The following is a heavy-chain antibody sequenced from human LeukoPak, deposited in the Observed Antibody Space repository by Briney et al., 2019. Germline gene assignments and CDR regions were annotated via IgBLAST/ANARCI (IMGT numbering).Heavy chain of an antibody. CDR3: ARSLGPNPPDY. CDR2: IYPGDSDA. Sequence: GESLKISCKGSEYSFTTNWIAWVRQMPGKGLEWMGIIYPGDSDARYSPSFQGQVTISADKSISTAYLQWSSLKASDTAMYYCARSLGPNPPDYWGQGTLVTVSS. V-gene: IGHV5-51*01. D-gene: IGHD7-27*01. J-gene: IGHJ4*02. CDR1: EYSFTTNW.